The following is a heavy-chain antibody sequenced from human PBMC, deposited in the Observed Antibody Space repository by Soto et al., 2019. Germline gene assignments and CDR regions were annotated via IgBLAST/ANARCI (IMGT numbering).Heavy chain of an antibody. Sequence: QVQLVQSGAAVKKPGSSVKVSCKASGGNFRSQSIRISWVRQAPGQGLEWMGRAIPVLGVANYAQKLQGRVTITAEKVTSTVYMGLRSLRSDESALYYCARDRDVPAPGTVETDYYYGMDVWGQGTTVTVSS. D-gene: IGHD6-13*01. CDR1: GGNFRSQS. CDR2: AIPVLGVA. J-gene: IGHJ6*02. V-gene: IGHV1-69*08. CDR3: ARDRDVPAPGTVETDYYYGMDV.